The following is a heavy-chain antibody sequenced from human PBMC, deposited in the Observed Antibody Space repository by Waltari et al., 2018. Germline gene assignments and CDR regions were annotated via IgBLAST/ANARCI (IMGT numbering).Heavy chain of an antibody. D-gene: IGHD3-10*01. J-gene: IGHJ4*02. CDR2: IKSNTVSGTT. CDR3: TTDITDGFHSYYFDY. V-gene: IGHV3-15*01. Sequence: VKLVGSGGGLVKTGGTLRLSCDASGFTVSKAWISWIRRAPGKGLNSVGRIKSNTVSGTTDYAAPVKGRFAISRDDSKNTLYLQMISLKTEDTSVYCCTTDITDGFHSYYFDYLGQGTLVTLSS. CDR1: GFTVSKAW.